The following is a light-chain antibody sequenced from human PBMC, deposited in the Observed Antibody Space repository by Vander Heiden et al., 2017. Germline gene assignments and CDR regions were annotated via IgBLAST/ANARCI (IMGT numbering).Light chain of an antibody. CDR2: DAS. CDR1: QTVDSY. CDR3: QQRRSWPLT. Sequence: IVLTQSPATLSLSPGERATLSCRASQTVDSYLAWYQQRPGQAPRLLVYDASNRATGIPTRFSGSGSGTDFTLTISSLEPGDFAIYYCQQRRSWPLTFGGGTKVEI. V-gene: IGKV3-11*01. J-gene: IGKJ4*01.